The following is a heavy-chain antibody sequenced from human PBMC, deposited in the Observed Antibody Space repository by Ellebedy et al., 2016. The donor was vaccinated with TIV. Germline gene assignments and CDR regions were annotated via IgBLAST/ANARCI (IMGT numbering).Heavy chain of an antibody. Sequence: SETLSLTCAVYGGSFSGYYWSWIRQPPGKGLEWIGEINHSGSTNYNPSLKSRVTVSVDTSKNQFSLKLSSVTAADTAVYYCARDIFSGAGGRAFDIWGQGTMVTVSS. D-gene: IGHD3-9*01. CDR2: INHSGST. V-gene: IGHV4-34*01. CDR1: GGSFSGYY. J-gene: IGHJ3*02. CDR3: ARDIFSGAGGRAFDI.